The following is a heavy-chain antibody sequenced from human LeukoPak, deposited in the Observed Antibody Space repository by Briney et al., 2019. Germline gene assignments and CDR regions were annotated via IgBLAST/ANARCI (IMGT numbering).Heavy chain of an antibody. CDR1: GFTFSSYA. CDR3: ARDPLTEPLYSSSYIDY. CDR2: ISYDGSNK. D-gene: IGHD6-6*01. J-gene: IGHJ4*02. V-gene: IGHV3-30-3*01. Sequence: PGGSLRLSCAASGFTFSSYAMHWVRQAPGKGLEWVAVISYDGSNKYYADSVKGRFTISRDNSKNTLYLQMNSLRAEDTAVYYCARDPLTEPLYSSSYIDYWGQGTLVTVSS.